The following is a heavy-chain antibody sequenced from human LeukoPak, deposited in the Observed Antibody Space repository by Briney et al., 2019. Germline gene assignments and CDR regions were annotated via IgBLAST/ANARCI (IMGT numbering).Heavy chain of an antibody. D-gene: IGHD4/OR15-4a*01. CDR1: GGSISSSSYY. CDR3: ARLGTIYDY. CDR2: IYYSGST. J-gene: IGHJ4*02. Sequence: SQTLSLPCTVSGGSISSSSYYWGWIRQPPGKGLEWIGSIYYSGSTYYNPSLKSRVTISVDTSKNQFSLKLSSVTAADTAVYYCARLGTIYDYWGQGTLVTVSS. V-gene: IGHV4-39*01.